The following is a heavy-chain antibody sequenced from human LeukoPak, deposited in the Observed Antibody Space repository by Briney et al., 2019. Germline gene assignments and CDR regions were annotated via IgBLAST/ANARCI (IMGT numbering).Heavy chain of an antibody. Sequence: GGSLRLSCAASGFIFTSYSMNWVRQAPGKGLEWISYISSSSNTIYYADSVRGRFTISRDNAKNSLYLQMNSLRAEDTAVYYCARGFHRYNYDSGAYSVYWGQGTLVTVSS. CDR3: ARGFHRYNYDSGAYSVY. V-gene: IGHV3-48*01. CDR1: GFIFTSYS. J-gene: IGHJ4*02. D-gene: IGHD3-22*01. CDR2: ISSSSNTI.